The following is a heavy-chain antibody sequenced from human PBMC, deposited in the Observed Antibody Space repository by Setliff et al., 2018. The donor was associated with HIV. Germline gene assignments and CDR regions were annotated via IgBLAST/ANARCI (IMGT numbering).Heavy chain of an antibody. D-gene: IGHD3-16*02. CDR1: GFTFSNYG. J-gene: IGHJ4*02. Sequence: GGSLRLSCAASGFTFSNYGMNWVRQAPGKGLEWVSYISDSSSTIYYAGSVRGRFTISRDNAKNSLYLQMNSLRAEDTAVYYCARDLGIGRLGELSSYYFDYWGQGTLVTVSS. V-gene: IGHV3-48*04. CDR3: ARDLGIGRLGELSSYYFDY. CDR2: ISDSSSTI.